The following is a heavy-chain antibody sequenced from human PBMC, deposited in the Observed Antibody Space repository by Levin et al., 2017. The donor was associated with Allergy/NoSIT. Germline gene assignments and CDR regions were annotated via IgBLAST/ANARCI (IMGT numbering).Heavy chain of an antibody. CDR2: ISWNSGSI. Sequence: GGSLRLSCAASGFTFDDYAMHWVRQAPGKGLEWVSGISWNSGSIGYADSVKGRFTISRDNAKNSLHLQMNSLRAEDTALYYCAKDPNPTRFNRRYYEYGMDGWGQGTTVTVS. D-gene: IGHD1-14*01. J-gene: IGHJ6*02. V-gene: IGHV3-9*01. CDR3: AKDPNPTRFNRRYYEYGMDG. CDR1: GFTFDDYA.